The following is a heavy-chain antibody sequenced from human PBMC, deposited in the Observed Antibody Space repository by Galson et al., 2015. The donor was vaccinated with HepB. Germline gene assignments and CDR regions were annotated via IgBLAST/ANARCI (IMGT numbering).Heavy chain of an antibody. J-gene: IGHJ6*02. CDR1: GFTFSSYG. CDR3: AKDRSLGGGTGLGGGWDYYYGMDV. D-gene: IGHD3-16*01. Sequence: SLRLSCAASGFTFSSYGMHWVRQAPGKGLEWVAVISYDGSNKYYADSVKGRYTISRDDSKNTLYLQMNSLRAEDTAVYYCAKDRSLGGGTGLGGGWDYYYGMDVWGQGTTVTVSS. V-gene: IGHV3-30*18. CDR2: ISYDGSNK.